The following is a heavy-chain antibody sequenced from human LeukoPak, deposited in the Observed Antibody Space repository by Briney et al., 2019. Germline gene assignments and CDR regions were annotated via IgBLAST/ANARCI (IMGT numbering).Heavy chain of an antibody. Sequence: GRSLRLSCAASGFTFSSYAMHWVRQAPGKGLEWVAVISYDGSNKYYADSVKGRFTISGDNSKNTLYLQMNSLRAEDTAVYYCARDRIVGAAGIDYWGQGTLVTVSS. D-gene: IGHD1-26*01. J-gene: IGHJ4*02. CDR1: GFTFSSYA. CDR3: ARDRIVGAAGIDY. V-gene: IGHV3-30-3*01. CDR2: ISYDGSNK.